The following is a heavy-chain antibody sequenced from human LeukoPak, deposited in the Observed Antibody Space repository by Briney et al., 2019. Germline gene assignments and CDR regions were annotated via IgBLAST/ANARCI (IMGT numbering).Heavy chain of an antibody. Sequence: GGSLRLSCAASGFTFDDFAMSWVRQAPGKGLEWVSCVSSSGTTMYHADSVKGRFTISRDNAKNSLYLQMNSLRAEDAAVYYCARRYCSSASCLFDYWGQGTLVTVSS. CDR2: VSSSGTTM. CDR1: GFTFDDFA. CDR3: ARRYCSSASCLFDY. D-gene: IGHD2-2*01. V-gene: IGHV3-48*03. J-gene: IGHJ4*02.